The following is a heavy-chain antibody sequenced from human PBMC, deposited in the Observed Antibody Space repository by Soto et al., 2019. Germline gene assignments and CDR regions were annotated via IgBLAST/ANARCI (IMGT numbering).Heavy chain of an antibody. CDR3: TGDSSRFYYYGMDV. CDR1: GFTFGDYA. CDR2: IRSKAYGGTT. Sequence: GGSLRLSCTASGFTFGDYAMSWVRQAPGKGLEWVGFIRSKAYGGTTEYAASVKGRFTISRDDSKSIAYLQMNSLKTEDTAVYYCTGDSSRFYYYGMDVWGQGTTVTVSS. V-gene: IGHV3-49*04. D-gene: IGHD6-6*01. J-gene: IGHJ6*02.